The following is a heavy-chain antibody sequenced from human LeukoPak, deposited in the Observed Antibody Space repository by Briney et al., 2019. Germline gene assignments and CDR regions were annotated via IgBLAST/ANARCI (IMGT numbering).Heavy chain of an antibody. Sequence: GGSLRLSCAASGFTFSTYAMSWVRQAPGKGLECVSVISGSGDSAHYADSVKGRFTISRDNSKNTLYLQMNSLRAEDTAVYYCAKDGAVTGTFRAFDYWGQGTLVTVSS. CDR3: AKDGAVTGTFRAFDY. J-gene: IGHJ4*02. V-gene: IGHV3-23*01. D-gene: IGHD6-19*01. CDR2: ISGSGDSA. CDR1: GFTFSTYA.